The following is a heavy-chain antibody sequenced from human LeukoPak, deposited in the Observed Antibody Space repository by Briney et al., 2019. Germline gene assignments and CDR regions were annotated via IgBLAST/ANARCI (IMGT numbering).Heavy chain of an antibody. CDR1: GGSISSSSYY. J-gene: IGHJ6*02. CDR2: IYYSGST. D-gene: IGHD5-18*01. V-gene: IGHV4-61*05. CDR3: ARTETALGMDV. Sequence: PSETLSLTCTVSGGSISSSSYYWGWIRQPPGKGLERIGYIYYSGSTNYNPSLKSRVTISVDTSKNQFSLKLSSVTAADTAVYYCARTETALGMDVWGQGTTVTVSS.